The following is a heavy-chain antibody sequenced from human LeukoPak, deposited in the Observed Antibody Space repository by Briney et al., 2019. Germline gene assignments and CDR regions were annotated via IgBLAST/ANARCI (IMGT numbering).Heavy chain of an antibody. CDR2: IKPDGSEK. Sequence: GESLRLSCAASGFSFSRYWMSWVRQAPVRGLEWVANIKPDGSEKYYVDSVKGRFTISRDNAKNSLYLQMNSLRAEDTAVYYCGRDGGVLGEDGFDYGGRETLSPSPQ. CDR3: GRDGGVLGEDGFDY. V-gene: IGHV3-7*01. J-gene: IGHJ4*02. D-gene: IGHD2-15*01. CDR1: GFSFSRYW.